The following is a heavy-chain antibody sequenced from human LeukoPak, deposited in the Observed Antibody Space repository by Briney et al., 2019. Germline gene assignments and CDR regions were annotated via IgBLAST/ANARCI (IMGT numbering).Heavy chain of an antibody. V-gene: IGHV1-24*01. Sequence: GASVKVSCKASGYTFTGYYMHWVRQAPGKGLEWMGGFDPEDGETIYAQRFQGRVTMTEDTSTDTAYMELSSLRSEDTAVYYCATALEGWGQGTLVTVSS. CDR1: GYTFTGYY. J-gene: IGHJ4*02. CDR3: ATALEG. CDR2: FDPEDGET.